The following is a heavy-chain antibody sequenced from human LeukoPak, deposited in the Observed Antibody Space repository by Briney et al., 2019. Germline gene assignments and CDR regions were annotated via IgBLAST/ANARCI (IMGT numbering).Heavy chain of an antibody. D-gene: IGHD5-18*01. CDR3: ARVVGYNYGLDAFDI. Sequence: SETLSLTCTVSGGSISSGDYYWSWIRQPPGKGLEWIGYIYYSGSTYYNPSLKSRVTISVDRSKNQFSLKLSSVTAADTAVYYCARVVGYNYGLDAFDIWGQGTMVTVSS. V-gene: IGHV4-30-4*01. CDR1: GGSISSGDYY. J-gene: IGHJ3*02. CDR2: IYYSGST.